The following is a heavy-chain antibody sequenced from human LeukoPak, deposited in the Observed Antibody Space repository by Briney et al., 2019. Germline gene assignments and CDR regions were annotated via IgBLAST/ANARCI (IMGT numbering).Heavy chain of an antibody. V-gene: IGHV4-39*01. D-gene: IGHD6-13*01. CDR1: GGSISSSSYY. CDR2: FYYSGST. Sequence: PAETLSLTCTVSGGSISSSSYYWGWVRQPPGKGLVWIGSFYYSGSTYYNPSLKSRVTISVDKSKNLFSLKLSSVTAADAAVYYCARLQAAADGTDWFDPWGQGTLVTVSS. CDR3: ARLQAAADGTDWFDP. J-gene: IGHJ5*02.